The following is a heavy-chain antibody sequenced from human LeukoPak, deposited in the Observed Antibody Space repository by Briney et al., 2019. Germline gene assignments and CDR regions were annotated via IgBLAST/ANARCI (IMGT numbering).Heavy chain of an antibody. V-gene: IGHV3-33*01. D-gene: IGHD3-16*01. CDR3: AGGASPYYGMDV. Sequence: GGSLRLSCAASGFTFSSYGIHWVRQAPGKGLEWVAVIWYDGSNKYYADSVKGRFTISRDNSKNTLYLQMNSLRAEDTAVYYCAGGASPYYGMDVWGQGTTVTVSS. CDR1: GFTFSSYG. CDR2: IWYDGSNK. J-gene: IGHJ6*02.